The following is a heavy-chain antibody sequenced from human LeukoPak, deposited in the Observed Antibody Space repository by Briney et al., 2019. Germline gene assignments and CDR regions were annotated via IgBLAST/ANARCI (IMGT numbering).Heavy chain of an antibody. D-gene: IGHD2-15*01. Sequence: SETLSLTCAVYGGSFSGYYWSWIRQPPGKGLEWIGEINHSGSTNYNPSLKSRVTISVDTSKNQFSLKLSSVTAADTAVYYCARGSCSGGSCYRHPLYYFDYWGQGTLVTVSS. J-gene: IGHJ4*02. V-gene: IGHV4-34*01. CDR1: GGSFSGYY. CDR2: INHSGST. CDR3: ARGSCSGGSCYRHPLYYFDY.